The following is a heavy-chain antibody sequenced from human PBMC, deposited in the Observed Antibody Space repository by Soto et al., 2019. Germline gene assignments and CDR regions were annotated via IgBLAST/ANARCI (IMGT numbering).Heavy chain of an antibody. CDR3: ARGRSAGYYKRNWFDP. CDR2: SFPGGHS. V-gene: IGHV4-31*03. D-gene: IGHD3-9*01. CDR1: GGSVSSGGYY. Sequence: QVQLQESGPGLVKPSQTLSLTCTVSGGSVSSGGYYWSWLRQSPGKGLEWIGYSFPGGHSYYNVSLESRATISVARSKNPSSLRIDSVTAADTAVHFCARGRSAGYYKRNWFDPWGQGTLVTVS. J-gene: IGHJ5*02.